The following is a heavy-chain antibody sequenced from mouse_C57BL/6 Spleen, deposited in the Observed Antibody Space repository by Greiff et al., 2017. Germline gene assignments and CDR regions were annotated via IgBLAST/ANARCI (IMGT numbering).Heavy chain of an antibody. Sequence: QVQLQQSGPELVKPGASVKISCKASGYAFSSSWMNWVKQRPGKGLEWIGRIYPGDGDTNYNEKFKGKATLTADKSSSTAYMELSSLTTEDSAVYFCANDYGSAYAMDYWGQGTSVTVSS. CDR3: ANDYGSAYAMDY. J-gene: IGHJ4*01. CDR1: GYAFSSSW. CDR2: IYPGDGDT. V-gene: IGHV1-82*01. D-gene: IGHD1-1*01.